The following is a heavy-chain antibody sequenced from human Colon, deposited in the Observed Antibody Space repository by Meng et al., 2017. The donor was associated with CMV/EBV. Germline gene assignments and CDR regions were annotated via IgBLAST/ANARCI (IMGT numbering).Heavy chain of an antibody. D-gene: IGHD3-16*01. J-gene: IGHJ1*01. CDR1: GYSFTGYY. CDR2: MDPTTGRT. Sequence: QVQLVQSGAEVRMPGASVRVSGKASGYSFTGYYIHWVRQAPGQGLEWMGWMDPTTGRTDYAQKFQGTVTMTRDTSISTAYLELSRLTSDDTAVYYCASHSSYVWGSHHWGQGTLVTVSS. CDR3: ASHSSYVWGSHH. V-gene: IGHV1-2*02.